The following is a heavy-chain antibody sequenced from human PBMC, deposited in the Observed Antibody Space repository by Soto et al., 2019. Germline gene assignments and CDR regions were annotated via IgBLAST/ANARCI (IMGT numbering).Heavy chain of an antibody. CDR2: IYHSGTT. J-gene: IGHJ4*02. CDR3: AKENCLHGGCYSFDY. D-gene: IGHD2-15*01. CDR1: GYSISNGYH. V-gene: IGHV4-38-2*02. Sequence: PSETLSLTCTVSGYSISNGYHWAWIRQPPRKGLEWIGSIYHSGTTFYNPSLKNQVIISVDTSNNQFSLQLTSVTAADTAIYYCAKENCLHGGCYSFDYWGQGTPVTVSS.